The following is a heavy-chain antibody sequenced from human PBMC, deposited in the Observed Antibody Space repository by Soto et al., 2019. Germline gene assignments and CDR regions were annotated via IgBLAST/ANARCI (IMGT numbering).Heavy chain of an antibody. V-gene: IGHV1-46*03. J-gene: IGHJ6*03. D-gene: IGHD6-25*01. CDR2: INPSGGST. CDR3: AREGCSGHYYYMDV. Sequence: ASVKVSCKASGYTFTSYYLHWVRQAPGQGLEWMGIINPSGGSTNYAHKFQGRVTLTRDTSTSTIYMELSSLRSEDTAVYYCAREGCSGHYYYMDVWGKGTTVTVSS. CDR1: GYTFTSYY.